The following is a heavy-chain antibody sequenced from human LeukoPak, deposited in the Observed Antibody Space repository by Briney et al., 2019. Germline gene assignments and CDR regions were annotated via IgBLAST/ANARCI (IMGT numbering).Heavy chain of an antibody. J-gene: IGHJ5*02. V-gene: IGHV1-18*01. Sequence: ASVKVSCKASGYTFTSYGISGVRQAPGQGLEWMGWISAYNGNTNYAQKLQGRVTMTTDTSTSTAYMELRSLRSDDTAVYYCARDENYGSGSYYNLWGQGTLVTVSS. D-gene: IGHD3-10*01. CDR2: ISAYNGNT. CDR3: ARDENYGSGSYYNL. CDR1: GYTFTSYG.